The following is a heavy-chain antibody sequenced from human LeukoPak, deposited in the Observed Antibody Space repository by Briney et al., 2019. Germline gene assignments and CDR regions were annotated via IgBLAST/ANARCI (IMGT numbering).Heavy chain of an antibody. V-gene: IGHV3-33*01. J-gene: IGHJ3*02. Sequence: GGSLRLSCAASGFTFSSYGMHWVRQAPGKGLEWVAVIWYDGSNKYYADSVKGRFTISRDNSKNTLYLQMSSLRAEDTAVYYCARGAYGSGTYHDFDIWGQGTMVTVSS. D-gene: IGHD3-10*01. CDR1: GFTFSSYG. CDR2: IWYDGSNK. CDR3: ARGAYGSGTYHDFDI.